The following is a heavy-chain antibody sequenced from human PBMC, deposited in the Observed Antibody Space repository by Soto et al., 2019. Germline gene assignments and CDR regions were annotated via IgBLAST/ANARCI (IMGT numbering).Heavy chain of an antibody. CDR1: GGSISSGGYY. CDR2: IYYSGSP. J-gene: IGHJ6*02. V-gene: IGHV4-31*03. CDR3: AGQGIAAAGTLYYYYYGMDV. Sequence: SETLSLTCTVSGGSISSGGYYWSWIRQHPGKGLEWIGYIYYSGSPYYNPSLRSWVTISVDTSKNQFSLKLSSVPAAETAVYYCAGQGIAAAGTLYYYYYGMDVWGQGTTVTVSS. D-gene: IGHD6-13*01.